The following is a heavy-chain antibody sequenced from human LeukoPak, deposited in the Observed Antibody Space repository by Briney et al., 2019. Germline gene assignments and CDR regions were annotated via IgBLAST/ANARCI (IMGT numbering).Heavy chain of an antibody. D-gene: IGHD6-19*01. J-gene: IGHJ4*02. Sequence: GSVQVSCQASGYTFTSYAMHWVRQAPGQRLEWMGWINAGNGNTKYSQKFQGRVTITRDTSASTAYMELSSLRSEDTAVYYCARITPYSSGWSGLGYWGQGTLVTVSS. CDR3: ARITPYSSGWSGLGY. V-gene: IGHV1-3*01. CDR1: GYTFTSYA. CDR2: INAGNGNT.